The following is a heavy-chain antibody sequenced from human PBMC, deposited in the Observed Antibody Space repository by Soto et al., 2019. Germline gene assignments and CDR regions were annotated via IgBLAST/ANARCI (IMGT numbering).Heavy chain of an antibody. Sequence: SETLSLTCTVSGGSISSYYWSWIRQPPGKGLEWIGYIYYSVSTNYNPSLKSRVTISVDTSKNQFSLKLSSVTAADTAVYYCARGLGYQLLSYYYYYGMDVWGQGIRVTVSS. CDR1: GGSISSYY. CDR3: ARGLGYQLLSYYYYYGMDV. V-gene: IGHV4-59*01. J-gene: IGHJ6*02. CDR2: IYYSVST. D-gene: IGHD2-2*01.